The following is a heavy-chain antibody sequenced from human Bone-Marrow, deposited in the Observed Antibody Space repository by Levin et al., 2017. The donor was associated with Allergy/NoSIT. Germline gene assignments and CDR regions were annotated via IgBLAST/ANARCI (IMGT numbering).Heavy chain of an antibody. Sequence: GESLKISCAASGFTFDDYGMSWVRQAPGKGLEWVSGINWNGGSTGYADSVKGRFTISRDNAKNSLYLQMNSLRAEDTALYYCASGGGGSPPFDYWGQGTLVTVSS. J-gene: IGHJ4*02. CDR1: GFTFDDYG. CDR2: INWNGGST. CDR3: ASGGGGSPPFDY. V-gene: IGHV3-20*04. D-gene: IGHD2-15*01.